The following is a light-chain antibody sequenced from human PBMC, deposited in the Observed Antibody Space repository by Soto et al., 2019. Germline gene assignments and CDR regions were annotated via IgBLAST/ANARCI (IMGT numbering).Light chain of an antibody. CDR1: TSDVGPYNL. CDR3: CSFAGRSPPTSV. J-gene: IGLJ1*01. CDR2: EVT. Sequence: QSALTQPASVSGSPGQSITISCTGTTSDVGPYNLVSWYQHHPGKAPQLIIFEVTKRPSGVSDRFSGSKSGNTASLTISGLLGEDEADYYCCSFAGRSPPTSVFGTGTQLTVL. V-gene: IGLV2-23*02.